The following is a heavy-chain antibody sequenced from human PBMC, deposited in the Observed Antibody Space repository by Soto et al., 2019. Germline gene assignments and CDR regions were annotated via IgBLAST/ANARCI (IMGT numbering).Heavy chain of an antibody. J-gene: IGHJ6*02. D-gene: IGHD5-18*01. CDR2: RWFDGSNK. Sequence: GGSLTLSCAASGFTFSSYGMHWVRQAPGKGLEWVAVRWFDGSNKYYADSVKARFTISRDNSKNTLYLQMNSLRAEDTAVYYCATGDTAMDVYYYYGMDVWGQGTTVTVSS. V-gene: IGHV3-33*01. CDR3: ATGDTAMDVYYYYGMDV. CDR1: GFTFSSYG.